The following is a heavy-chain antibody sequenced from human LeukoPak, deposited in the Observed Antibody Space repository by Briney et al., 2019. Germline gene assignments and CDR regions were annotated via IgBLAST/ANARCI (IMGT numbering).Heavy chain of an antibody. J-gene: IGHJ5*02. CDR3: ARGQTSNWFDP. Sequence: PSETLSLTCTVSGGSISSSPYYWGRIRQPPGKGLEWIGSIYYSGTTHYNPSLESRVTISVDTSKNQFSLKLASVTAADTAVYYCARGQTSNWFDPWGQGTLVTVSS. CDR1: GGSISSSPYY. V-gene: IGHV4-39*07. CDR2: IYYSGTT.